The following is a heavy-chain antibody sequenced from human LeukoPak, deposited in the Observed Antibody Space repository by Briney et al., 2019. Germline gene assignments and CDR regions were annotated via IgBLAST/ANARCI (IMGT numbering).Heavy chain of an antibody. J-gene: IGHJ4*02. V-gene: IGHV3-7*01. CDR1: GSTFSSYW. Sequence: GGPLRLSCAASGSTFSSYWMSWVRQAPGKGLEWVANIKQDGSEKYYVDSVKGRFTISRDNAKNSLYLQMNSLRAEDTAVYYCARVGSRRGSGGSCYKYWGQGTLVTVSS. D-gene: IGHD2-15*01. CDR3: ARVGSRRGSGGSCYKY. CDR2: IKQDGSEK.